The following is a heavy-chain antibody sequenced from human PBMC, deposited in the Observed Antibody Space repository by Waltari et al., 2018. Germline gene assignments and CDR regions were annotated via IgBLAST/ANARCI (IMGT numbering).Heavy chain of an antibody. V-gene: IGHV4-39*07. CDR2: MFYSGTT. J-gene: IGHJ5*02. CDR1: GDSVSSGPYF. CDR3: ARDRSGTINSFDP. D-gene: IGHD1-26*01. Sequence: QLQLQESGPRLVKPAETLSRPCPVSGDSVSSGPYFWAWIRQPPGKGLEWLGSMFYSGTTYHNSSLKSRVTISVDTSKNQVSLQLKSVTAADTAVYFCARDRSGTINSFDPWGRGTLVTVSS.